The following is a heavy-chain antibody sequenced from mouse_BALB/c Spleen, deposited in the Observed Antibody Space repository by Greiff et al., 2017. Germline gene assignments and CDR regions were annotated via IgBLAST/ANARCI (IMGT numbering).Heavy chain of an antibody. J-gene: IGHJ3*01. CDR1: GFTFSSYT. Sequence: EVMLVESGGGLVQPGGSLKLSCAASGFTFSSYTMSWVRQTPEKRLEWVAYISNGGGSTYYPDTVKGRFTISRDNAKNTLYLQMSSLKSEDTAMYYWARDGDYYDGSYRFAYWGQGTLVTVSA. CDR2: ISNGGGST. CDR3: ARDGDYYDGSYRFAY. D-gene: IGHD1-1*01. V-gene: IGHV5-12-2*01.